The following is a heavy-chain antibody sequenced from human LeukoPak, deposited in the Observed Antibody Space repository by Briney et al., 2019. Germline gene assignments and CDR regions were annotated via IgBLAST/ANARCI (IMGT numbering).Heavy chain of an antibody. CDR2: ISTSGSSI. J-gene: IGHJ4*02. CDR1: GFTFRSYA. Sequence: GGSLRLSCAASGFTFRSYAMNWVRQAPGKGLEWVSYISTSGSSIYYADSVKGRFTMSRDNAKSSLFLEMNSLGAEDTAVYYCARDRSGWYYFDYWGQGVLVTVSS. D-gene: IGHD6-19*01. CDR3: ARDRSGWYYFDY. V-gene: IGHV3-48*03.